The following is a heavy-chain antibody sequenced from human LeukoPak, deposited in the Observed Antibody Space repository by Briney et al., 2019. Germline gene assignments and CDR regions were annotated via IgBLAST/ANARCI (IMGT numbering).Heavy chain of an antibody. V-gene: IGHV3-7*05. J-gene: IGHJ4*02. Sequence: PGGSLRLSCAASGFTFSSYSMTWVRQAPGKGLEWVANINQDGSEKYYVDSVKGRFTISRDNAKNSLDLQMSGLRAEDTAVYYCAKERGNYFDYWGQGTLVTVSS. CDR3: AKERGNYFDY. CDR2: INQDGSEK. CDR1: GFTFSSYS. D-gene: IGHD3-10*01.